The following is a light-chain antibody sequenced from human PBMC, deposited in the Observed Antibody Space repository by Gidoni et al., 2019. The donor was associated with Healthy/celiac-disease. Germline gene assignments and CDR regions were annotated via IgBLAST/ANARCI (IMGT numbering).Light chain of an antibody. CDR2: DAS. V-gene: IGKV1-33*01. CDR3: QQYDNLPRWT. J-gene: IGKJ2*02. CDR1: QDISNY. Sequence: IPMTQSPSSLSASVGDRVTITCPASQDISNYLNWYQQKPGKAPKLLIYDASNLETGVPSRFSGSGSGTDFTFTISSLQPEDIATYYCQQYDNLPRWTFGQGTKLEIK.